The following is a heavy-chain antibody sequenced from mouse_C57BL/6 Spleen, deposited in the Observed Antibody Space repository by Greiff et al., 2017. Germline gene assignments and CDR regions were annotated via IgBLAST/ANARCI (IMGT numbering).Heavy chain of an antibody. J-gene: IGHJ2*01. CDR3: ARSPAQASDFGY. CDR2: IDPEDGET. Sequence: VQLKESGAELVKPGASVKLSCTASGFNIKDYYMHWVKQRPEQGLEWIGRIDPEDGETKYAPKFQGKATITADTSSNTAYLQLSSLTSEDTAVYYCARSPAQASDFGYWGKGATLTVSS. CDR1: GFNIKDYY. V-gene: IGHV14-2*01. D-gene: IGHD3-2*02.